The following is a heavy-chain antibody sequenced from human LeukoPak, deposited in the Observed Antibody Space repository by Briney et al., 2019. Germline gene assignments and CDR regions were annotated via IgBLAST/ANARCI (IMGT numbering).Heavy chain of an antibody. V-gene: IGHV3-7*01. CDR1: GFTFNTYW. CDR2: IKEDGSDK. J-gene: IGHJ2*01. Sequence: PGGSLRLSCTASGFTFNTYWMGWVRQAPGKGLEWVADIKEDGSDKYSVDSVKGRFTISRDNTKNSLYLHMDSLRAEDTAVYYCARDTYRFLDLWGRGTLVTVSS. CDR3: ARDTYRFLDL.